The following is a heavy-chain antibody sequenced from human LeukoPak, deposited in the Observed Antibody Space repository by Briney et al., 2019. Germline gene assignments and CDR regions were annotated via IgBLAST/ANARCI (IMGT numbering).Heavy chain of an antibody. J-gene: IGHJ6*04. CDR3: AELGITMIGGV. Sequence: GGSLRLSCAASGFTFSSSYMNWVRQAPGKGLEWVANIKQDGSEKYYVDSVKGRFTISRDNAKNSLYLQMNSLRAEDTAVYYCAELGITMIGGVWGKGTTVTISS. CDR2: IKQDGSEK. V-gene: IGHV3-7*01. D-gene: IGHD3-10*02. CDR1: GFTFSSSY.